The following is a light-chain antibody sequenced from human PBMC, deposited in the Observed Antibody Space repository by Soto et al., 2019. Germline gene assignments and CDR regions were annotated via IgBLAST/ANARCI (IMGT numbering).Light chain of an antibody. CDR1: SSNIGSKP. Sequence: QPVLTQPPSASGTPGQRVTISCSGSSSNIGSKPVNWYQQLPGTAPKLLIYSNNQRPSGVPDRFSGSKSGTSASLAISGLQSEDEADYYCAAWDDSLNVYVFATGTKVTVL. V-gene: IGLV1-44*01. CDR3: AAWDDSLNVYV. CDR2: SNN. J-gene: IGLJ1*01.